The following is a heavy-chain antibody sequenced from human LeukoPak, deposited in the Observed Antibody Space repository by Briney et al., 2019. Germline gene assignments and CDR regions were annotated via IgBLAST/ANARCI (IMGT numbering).Heavy chain of an antibody. J-gene: IGHJ3*02. CDR1: GFTFSSYS. V-gene: IGHV3-48*01. D-gene: IGHD1-26*01. CDR3: ARAGQWELRAFDI. CDR2: ISSSSSTI. Sequence: GGSLRLSCAASGFTFSSYSMNWVRQAPGKGLEWVSYISSSSSTIYYADSVKGRFTISRDNAKNSLYLQMNSLRAEDTAVYYCARAGQWELRAFDIWGQGTMVTVSS.